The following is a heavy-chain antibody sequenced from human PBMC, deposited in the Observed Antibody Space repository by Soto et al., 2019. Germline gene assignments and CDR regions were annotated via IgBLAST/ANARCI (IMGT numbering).Heavy chain of an antibody. CDR2: ISGSGGST. CDR1: GFTFSSFA. V-gene: IGHV3-23*01. CDR3: AKVIAASGTDY. D-gene: IGHD6-13*01. J-gene: IGHJ4*02. Sequence: EVQLLESGGGLVQPGGSLRLSCAASGFTFSSFAMYWVRQAPGKGLEWVSSISGSGGSTYYADSVKGRFTISRDNSKNTLYLQMNSLRAEDTALYYCAKVIAASGTDYWGQGILVTVSS.